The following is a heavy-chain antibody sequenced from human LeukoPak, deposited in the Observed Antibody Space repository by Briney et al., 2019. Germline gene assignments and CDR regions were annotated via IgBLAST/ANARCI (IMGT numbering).Heavy chain of an antibody. D-gene: IGHD6-13*01. CDR2: ISSSGSTI. CDR3: AMALTPGIAAAAMGY. V-gene: IGHV3-11*01. J-gene: IGHJ4*02. CDR1: GFTFSDYY. Sequence: GGSLRLSCAASGFTFSDYYMSWIRQAPGMGLEWVSYISSSGSTIYYADSVKGRFTISRDNAKNSLYLQMNSLRAEDTAVYYCAMALTPGIAAAAMGYWGQGTLVTVSS.